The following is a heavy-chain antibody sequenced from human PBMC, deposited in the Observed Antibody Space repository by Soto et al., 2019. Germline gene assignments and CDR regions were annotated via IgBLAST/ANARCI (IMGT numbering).Heavy chain of an antibody. CDR3: ARVWYAPPPGRPNDAFDI. V-gene: IGHV3-74*01. CDR1: GFTFGTYW. Sequence: EVQLVESAAGLIQPGGSLRLSCAASGFTFGTYWMHWVRQVPGKGLVWVSRINSDGRNIDYADSVKGRFTISRDNAKSTLYLHMNSLSPEGTAVYFCARVWYAPPPGRPNDAFDIWGQGTMVTVSS. CDR2: INSDGRNI. J-gene: IGHJ3*02. D-gene: IGHD6-13*01.